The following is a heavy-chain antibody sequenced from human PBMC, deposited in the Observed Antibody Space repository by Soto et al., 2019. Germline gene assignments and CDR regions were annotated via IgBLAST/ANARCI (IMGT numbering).Heavy chain of an antibody. CDR2: ISSSGSTI. CDR1: GFTFSDYY. D-gene: IGHD6-19*01. V-gene: IGHV3-11*01. J-gene: IGHJ5*02. Sequence: GGLRLSCAASGFTFSDYYMSWIRQAPGKGLEWVSYISSSGSTIYYADSVKGRFTISRDNAKNSLYLQMNSLRAEDTAVYYCARDSPVGYSSGWYWEWFDPWGQGTLVTV. CDR3: ARDSPVGYSSGWYWEWFDP.